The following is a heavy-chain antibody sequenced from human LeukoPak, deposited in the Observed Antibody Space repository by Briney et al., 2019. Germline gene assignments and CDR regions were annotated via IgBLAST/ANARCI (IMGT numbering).Heavy chain of an antibody. CDR3: ARVGYSYGYYYYYMDV. CDR2: ISSSGSTI. Sequence: GGSLRLSCAASGFTFSSYEMNWVRQAPGKGLEWVSYISSSGSTIYYADSVKGRFTISRDNAKNSLYLQMNSLRAEDTAVYYCARVGYSYGYYYYYMDVWGKGTTVTVSS. D-gene: IGHD5-18*01. CDR1: GFTFSSYE. V-gene: IGHV3-48*03. J-gene: IGHJ6*03.